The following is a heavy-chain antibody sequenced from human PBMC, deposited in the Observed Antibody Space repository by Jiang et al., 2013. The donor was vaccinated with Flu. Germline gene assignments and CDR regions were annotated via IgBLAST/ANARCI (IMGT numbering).Heavy chain of an antibody. D-gene: IGHD3-22*01. CDR2: TYYRSKWYN. CDR1: GDSVSSNSAA. J-gene: IGHJ4*02. Sequence: GLVKPSQTLSLTCAISGDSVSSNSAAWNWIRQSPSRGLEWLGRTYYRSKWYNDYAVSVKSRITINPDTSKNQFSQQLNSVTPEDTAVYYCARAWFYYYDSSGYSYYFDYWGQGTLVTVSS. CDR3: ARAWFYYYDSSGYSYYFDY. V-gene: IGHV6-1*01.